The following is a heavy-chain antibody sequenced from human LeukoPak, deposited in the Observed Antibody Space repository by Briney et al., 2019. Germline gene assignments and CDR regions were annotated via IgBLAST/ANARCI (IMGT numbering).Heavy chain of an antibody. V-gene: IGHV3-7*01. D-gene: IGHD3-22*01. CDR2: IKQDGSEK. J-gene: IGHJ6*03. CDR1: RFTFSSYW. CDR3: ARARYYYDSSGYSHPVDYYYMDV. Sequence: GGSLRLSCAASRFTFSSYWMSWVRQAPGKGLEWVANIKQDGSEKYYVDSVKGRFTISRDNAKNSLYLQMNSLRAEDTAVYYCARARYYYDSSGYSHPVDYYYMDVWGKGTTVTVSS.